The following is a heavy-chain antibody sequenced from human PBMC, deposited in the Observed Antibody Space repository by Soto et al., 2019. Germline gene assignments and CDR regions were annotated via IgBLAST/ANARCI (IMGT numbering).Heavy chain of an antibody. CDR1: GDSVSSNTAA. V-gene: IGHV6-1*01. D-gene: IGHD6-19*01. J-gene: IGHJ4*02. CDR3: TRGVAGTGFDL. CDR2: TYYRSNWRH. Sequence: SQTLSLTCAISGDSVSSNTAAWNWIRSSPSRGLEWLGRTYYRSNWRHDYAVSVKSRITVNPDTSKNHFSLQLNSVTPDDTAVYYCTRGVAGTGFDLWGQGTLVTVSS.